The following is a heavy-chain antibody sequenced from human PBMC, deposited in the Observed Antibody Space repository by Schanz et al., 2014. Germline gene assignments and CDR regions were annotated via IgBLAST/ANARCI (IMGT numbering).Heavy chain of an antibody. V-gene: IGHV3-23*01. CDR1: GFNFSDYA. Sequence: EVHLLESGGGLVPPGGSLRLSCAASGFNFSDYAMCWVRQAPGKGLEWVSAISGGGGTTYYTDSVKGRFTISRDNSKNTRYLQRNSRRAEDTAVYYCAKAADWPVTRFDPWGQGTLVTVSS. CDR3: AKAADWPVTRFDP. CDR2: ISGGGGTT. J-gene: IGHJ5*02. D-gene: IGHD3-9*01.